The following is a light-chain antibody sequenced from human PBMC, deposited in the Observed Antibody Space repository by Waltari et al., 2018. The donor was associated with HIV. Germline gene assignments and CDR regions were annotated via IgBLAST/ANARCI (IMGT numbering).Light chain of an antibody. CDR3: MQGTHWPWT. V-gene: IGKV2-30*01. J-gene: IGKJ1*01. CDR2: KVS. Sequence: DVVLTQSPLSLPVTLGQPASISCHSSDTLVYSSVSSLLYSDDNTYLNWFQQRPGQSPRRLIYKVSNRDSGVPDRFTGSGSGTDFTLKISRVEAEDVGIYYCMQGTHWPWTFGQGTKVEIK. CDR1: DTLVYSSVSSLLYSDDNTY.